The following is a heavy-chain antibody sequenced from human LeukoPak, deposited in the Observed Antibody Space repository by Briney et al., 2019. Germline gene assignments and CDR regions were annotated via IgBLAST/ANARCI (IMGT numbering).Heavy chain of an antibody. CDR3: ARGDYYDSSGYYSSVAFDI. CDR2: NYYCGSP. Sequence: SETLSLTCTVSGGSIRRGDYYWSWIRQPPGKGLERIRYNYYCGSPCYDPSLKSRVTISVDTSKNQFSLKLSSVTAADTAVYYCARGDYYDSSGYYSSVAFDIWGQGTMVTVSS. D-gene: IGHD3-22*01. J-gene: IGHJ3*02. CDR1: GGSIRRGDYY. V-gene: IGHV4-30-4*08.